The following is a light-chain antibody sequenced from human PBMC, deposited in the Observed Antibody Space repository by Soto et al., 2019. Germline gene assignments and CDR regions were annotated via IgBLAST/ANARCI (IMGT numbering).Light chain of an antibody. CDR3: QQRSNWPPEYT. CDR1: QSVSSY. Sequence: EIVLTQSPATLSLSPGERATLSCRASQSVSSYLAWYQQKPGQAPRLLIYDASNRATGIPARFSGSGSGTDFTLTSSSLEPEDFAVYYWQQRSNWPPEYTFGQGTKLEIK. CDR2: DAS. V-gene: IGKV3-11*01. J-gene: IGKJ2*01.